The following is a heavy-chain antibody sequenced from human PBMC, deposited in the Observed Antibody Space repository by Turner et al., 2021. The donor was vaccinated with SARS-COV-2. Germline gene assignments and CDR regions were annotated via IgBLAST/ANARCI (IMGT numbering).Heavy chain of an antibody. CDR2: IYSGGST. Sequence: EVQLVENGGGLIQPGGYLRVSCAASGFTVSSNYMRWVRQAPGKGLELVSVIYSGGSTFYADSVKGRFTISRDNSKITLYLQMNSLRADDTAVYYCARDLGVLRFDYWGQGTLVTVSS. CDR3: ARDLGVLRFDY. J-gene: IGHJ4*02. D-gene: IGHD2-8*01. V-gene: IGHV3-53*02. CDR1: GFTVSSNY.